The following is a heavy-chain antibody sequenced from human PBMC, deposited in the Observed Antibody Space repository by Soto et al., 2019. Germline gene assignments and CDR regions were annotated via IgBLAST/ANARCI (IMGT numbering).Heavy chain of an antibody. J-gene: IGHJ4*02. CDR2: VSYDGVNK. V-gene: IGHV3-30*18. CDR1: GFTFSSYA. Sequence: QVQLEEAGGGVVQPGRSLRLSCAASGFTFSSYAMHLVRQAPGKGLEWVAIVSYDGVNKYYADSVKGRFTISRDNSKNTLYLQMNSRRDEDTAVYFCAKDQLLWSGFDSWGQGTLVTVSS. CDR3: AKDQLLWSGFDS. D-gene: IGHD3-10*01.